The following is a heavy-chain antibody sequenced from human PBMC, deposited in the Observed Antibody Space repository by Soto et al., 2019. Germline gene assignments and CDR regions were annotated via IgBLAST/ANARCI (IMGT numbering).Heavy chain of an antibody. CDR1: GGSISSGDYY. CDR3: ARRLLMRWFDP. Sequence: SETLSLTCTVSGGSISSGDYYWSWIRQPPGKGLEWIGYIYYSGSTYYNPSLRSRVTISVDTSKNQFSLKLSSVTAADTAVYYCARRLLMRWFDPWGQGTLVTVSS. CDR2: IYYSGST. J-gene: IGHJ5*02. V-gene: IGHV4-30-4*01. D-gene: IGHD3-22*01.